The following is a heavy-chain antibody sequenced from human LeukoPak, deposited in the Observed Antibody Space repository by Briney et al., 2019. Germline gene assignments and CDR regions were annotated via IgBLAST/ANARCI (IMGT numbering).Heavy chain of an antibody. V-gene: IGHV3-30-3*01. CDR1: GFTFSSYA. CDR3: AKDLENDTALDY. D-gene: IGHD5-18*01. Sequence: SGGSLRLSCAASGFTFSSYAMHWVRQAPGKGLEWVAVISYDGSNKYYADSVKGRFTISRDNAKNSLYLQMNSLRAEDTAVYYCAKDLENDTALDYWGQGTLVTVSS. CDR2: ISYDGSNK. J-gene: IGHJ4*02.